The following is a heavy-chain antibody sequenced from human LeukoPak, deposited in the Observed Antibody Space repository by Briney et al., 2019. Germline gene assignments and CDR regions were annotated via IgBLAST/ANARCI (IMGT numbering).Heavy chain of an antibody. CDR2: IYYSGST. J-gene: IGHJ3*02. Sequence: SETLSLTCTVSGGSISSGGYYLSWIRQHPGKGLEWIVYIYYSGSTYYNPSLKSRVTISVDTSKNQFSLKLSSVTAADTAVYYCARFFAGYCSSTSCYRDPITSAFDIWGQGTMVTVSS. D-gene: IGHD2-2*02. CDR3: ARFFAGYCSSTSCYRDPITSAFDI. CDR1: GGSISSGGYY. V-gene: IGHV4-31*03.